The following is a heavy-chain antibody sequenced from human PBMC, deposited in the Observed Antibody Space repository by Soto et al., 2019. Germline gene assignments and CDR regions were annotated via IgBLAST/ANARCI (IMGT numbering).Heavy chain of an antibody. CDR2: ISSSSSTI. V-gene: IGHV3-48*02. J-gene: IGHJ6*02. D-gene: IGHD1-26*01. CDR3: AREVGATALYYYYGMDV. Sequence: EVQLVESGGGLVQPGGSLRLSCAASGFTFSSYSMNWVRQAPGKGLEWVSYISSSSSTIYYADSVKGRFTISRDNAKNSLYLQMNSLRDEDTAVYYCAREVGATALYYYYGMDVWGQGTTVTVSS. CDR1: GFTFSSYS.